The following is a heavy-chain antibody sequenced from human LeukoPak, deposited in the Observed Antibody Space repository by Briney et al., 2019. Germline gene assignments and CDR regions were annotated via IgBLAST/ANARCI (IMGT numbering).Heavy chain of an antibody. Sequence: GGSLRLSCAASGFTFSSYSMNWGRQAPGKGLEWVSYISSSSSTIYYADSVKGRFTISRDNAKNSLYLQMNSLRDEDTAAYYCARSRSSYNGAFDIWGQGTMVTVSS. CDR2: ISSSSSTI. J-gene: IGHJ3*02. CDR3: ARSRSSYNGAFDI. D-gene: IGHD1-14*01. V-gene: IGHV3-48*02. CDR1: GFTFSSYS.